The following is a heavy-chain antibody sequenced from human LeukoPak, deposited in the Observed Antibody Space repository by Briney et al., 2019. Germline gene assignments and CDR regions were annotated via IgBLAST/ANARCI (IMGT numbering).Heavy chain of an antibody. Sequence: GASVKVRCKASGYTFTSYDINWVRQATGQGLEWMGWMNPNSGNTGYAQKFQGRVTMTRNTSISTAYMELSSLRSEDTAVYYCARPGSYYYYYGMDVWGQGTTVTVSS. CDR1: GYTFTSYD. CDR3: ARPGSYYYYYGMDV. D-gene: IGHD3-10*01. J-gene: IGHJ6*02. CDR2: MNPNSGNT. V-gene: IGHV1-8*01.